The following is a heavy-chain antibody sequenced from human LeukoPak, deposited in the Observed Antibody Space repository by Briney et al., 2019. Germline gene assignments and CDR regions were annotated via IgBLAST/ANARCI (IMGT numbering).Heavy chain of an antibody. CDR3: AKSSSSSCPQD. CDR2: MRYDGSNK. Sequence: GSLRLSCAAAELTFSNYGMHWVRLAPGKGLEWVAVMRYDGSNKYYADFVKGRFTISRDNSKNTLYLQMNSLTAEDTAMYYCAKSSSSSCPQDWGQGTLVTVSS. J-gene: IGHJ1*01. V-gene: IGHV3-30*02. D-gene: IGHD2-15*01. CDR1: ELTFSNYG.